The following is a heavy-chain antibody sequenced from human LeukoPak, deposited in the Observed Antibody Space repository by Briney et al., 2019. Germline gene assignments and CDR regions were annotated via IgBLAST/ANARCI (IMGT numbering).Heavy chain of an antibody. CDR1: GYTFTSYY. Sequence: ASVKVSCKASGYTFTSYYMHWVRQAPGQGLEWMGIINPSGGSTSYAQKFQGRVTMTRDTSTSTVYMELSSLRSEDTAVYYCAAAAGDYYYGMDVWGQGTTVTVSS. V-gene: IGHV1-46*01. J-gene: IGHJ6*02. CDR3: AAAAGDYYYGMDV. D-gene: IGHD1-1*01. CDR2: INPSGGST.